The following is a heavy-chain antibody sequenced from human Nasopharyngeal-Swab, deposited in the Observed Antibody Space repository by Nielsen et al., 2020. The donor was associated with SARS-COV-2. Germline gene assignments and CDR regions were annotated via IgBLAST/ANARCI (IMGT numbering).Heavy chain of an antibody. CDR2: IYYSGST. V-gene: IGHV4-59*01. D-gene: IGHD6-13*01. J-gene: IGHJ5*02. Sequence: WIRQPPGKGLEWIGYIYYSGSTNYNPSLKSRVTISVDTSKNQFSLKLSSVTAADTAMYYCAGLLRQQPHHQFDPWGQGTLVTVSS. CDR3: AGLLRQQPHHQFDP.